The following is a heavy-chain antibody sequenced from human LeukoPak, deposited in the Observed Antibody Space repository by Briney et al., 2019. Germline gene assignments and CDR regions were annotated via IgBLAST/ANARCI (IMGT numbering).Heavy chain of an antibody. CDR1: GFTFSSYT. Sequence: GGSLRLSFAASGFTFSSYTMHWVRQAPGKGLEWVANIKYDGSEKNSVDSVKGRFTISRDNAKNSVYLQMNSLRVEDTAVYYCAKETRGYYDSWGQGTLVTVSS. V-gene: IGHV3-7*01. CDR3: AKETRGYYDS. J-gene: IGHJ4*02. CDR2: IKYDGSEK.